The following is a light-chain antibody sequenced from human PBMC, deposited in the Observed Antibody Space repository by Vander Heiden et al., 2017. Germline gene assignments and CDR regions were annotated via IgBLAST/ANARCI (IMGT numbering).Light chain of an antibody. J-gene: IGKJ5*01. CDR3: QQRSNWPPST. CDR1: QSVSSY. Sequence: IVLTQSPATLSLSPGERATLSCRASQSVSSYLAWYQQKPGQAPRLLIYDASNRATGIPARFSGSGSGTDFTLTISSLEPEDFAVYSCQQRSNWPPSTFGQGTRLEIK. V-gene: IGKV3-11*01. CDR2: DAS.